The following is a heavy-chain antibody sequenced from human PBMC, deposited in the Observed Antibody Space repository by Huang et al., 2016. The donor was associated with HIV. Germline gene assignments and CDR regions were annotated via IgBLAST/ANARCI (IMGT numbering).Heavy chain of an antibody. J-gene: IGHJ6*02. CDR2: ISGRGGNT. Sequence: EVQLLESGGGLVQPGGSLRLSCAASGFTFNSYAMSWVRQAAGKGLEWVSDISGRGGNTYYADSVKGRFTISRDNSKNTLFLQMSGLRAEDTAVYYCSRDDFWSGYSDYYGLDVWGQGTTVTVSS. D-gene: IGHD3-3*01. CDR3: SRDDFWSGYSDYYGLDV. CDR1: GFTFNSYA. V-gene: IGHV3-23*01.